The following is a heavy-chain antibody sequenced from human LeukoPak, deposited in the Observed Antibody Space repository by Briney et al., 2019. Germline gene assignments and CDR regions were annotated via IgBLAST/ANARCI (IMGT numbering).Heavy chain of an antibody. CDR1: GFTFDDYA. D-gene: IGHD4-11*01. J-gene: IGHJ4*02. Sequence: HTGGSLRLSCAASGFTFDDYAMHWVRQAPGKGLEWVSGISWNSGSIDYADSLKGRFTISRDNAKNSLYLQMNSLRAEDTALYYCTKDAYSNPEHYFDYWGQGTLVTVSS. V-gene: IGHV3-9*01. CDR3: TKDAYSNPEHYFDY. CDR2: ISWNSGSI.